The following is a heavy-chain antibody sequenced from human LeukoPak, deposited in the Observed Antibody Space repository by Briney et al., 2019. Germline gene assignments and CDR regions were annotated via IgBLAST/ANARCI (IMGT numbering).Heavy chain of an antibody. Sequence: PSETLSLTCTVSGGSISSSSYYWGWIRQPPGKGLEWIGSIYYSGSTNYNPSLKSRVTISVDTSKNQFSLKLSSVTAADTAVYYRARDISGSSSFYFDYWGQGTLVTVSS. J-gene: IGHJ4*02. V-gene: IGHV4-39*07. CDR1: GGSISSSSYY. CDR2: IYYSGST. D-gene: IGHD6-6*01. CDR3: ARDISGSSSFYFDY.